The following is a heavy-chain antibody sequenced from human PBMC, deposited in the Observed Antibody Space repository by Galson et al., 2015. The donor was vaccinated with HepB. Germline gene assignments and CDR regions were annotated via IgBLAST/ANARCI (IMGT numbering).Heavy chain of an antibody. CDR3: ARALTGARLLDY. CDR2: IIAGNGNR. CDR1: GYTFTDYD. V-gene: IGHV1-3*01. Sequence: SVKVSCKASGYTFTDYDIHWVRQAPGQRLEWMGWIIAGNGNRKYSQKFQGRVTFTRDTSASTAYMELSSQRSEDTAVYYCARALTGARLLDYWGQGTLVTVSS. J-gene: IGHJ4*02. D-gene: IGHD3-9*01.